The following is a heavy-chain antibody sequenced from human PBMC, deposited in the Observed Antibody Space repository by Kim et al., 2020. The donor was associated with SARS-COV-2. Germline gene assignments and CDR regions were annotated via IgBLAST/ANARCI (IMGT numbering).Heavy chain of an antibody. V-gene: IGHV3-9*01. CDR3: AKDISPYGSGNSIFGPFDY. D-gene: IGHD3-10*01. CDR2: ISWNSGSI. J-gene: IGHJ4*02. CDR1: GFTFDDYA. Sequence: GGSLRLSCAASGFTFDDYAMHWVRQAPGKGLEWVSGISWNSGSIGYADSVKGRFTISRDNAKNSLYLQMNSLRAEDTALYYCAKDISPYGSGNSIFGPFDYWGQGTLVTVSS.